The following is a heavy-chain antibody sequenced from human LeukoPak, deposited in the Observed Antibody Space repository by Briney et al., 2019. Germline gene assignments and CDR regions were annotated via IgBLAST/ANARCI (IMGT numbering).Heavy chain of an antibody. D-gene: IGHD6-25*01. CDR1: GFTFSDYY. V-gene: IGHV3-11*03. Sequence: GGSLRLSCAASGFTFSDYYMSWIRQAPGKGLEWVSYISSSSSYTNYADSVKGRFTISRDNAKNSLYLQMNSLRAEDTAVYYCASIPPGAADLFDYWGQGTLVTVSS. J-gene: IGHJ4*02. CDR3: ASIPPGAADLFDY. CDR2: ISSSSSYT.